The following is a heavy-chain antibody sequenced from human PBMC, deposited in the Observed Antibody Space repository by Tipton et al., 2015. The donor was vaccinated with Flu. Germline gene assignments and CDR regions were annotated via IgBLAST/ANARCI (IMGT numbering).Heavy chain of an antibody. Sequence: QLVQSGAEVKKPGESLKISCKGSGYTFSSYWIAWVRQMPGKGLEWMGIIYPGDSDTRYSPSFRGQVTFSADKSISTAYLQWNSRKASDTAIYYCARHGPPVGMDVWGQGTTVTVSS. CDR1: GYTFSSYW. CDR3: ARHGPPVGMDV. V-gene: IGHV5-51*01. D-gene: IGHD3/OR15-3a*01. J-gene: IGHJ6*02. CDR2: IYPGDSDT.